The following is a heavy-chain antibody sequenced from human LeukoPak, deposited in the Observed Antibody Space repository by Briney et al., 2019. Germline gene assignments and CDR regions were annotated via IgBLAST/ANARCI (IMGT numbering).Heavy chain of an antibody. D-gene: IGHD5-18*01. CDR3: ARGHTSMGRTFDY. J-gene: IGHJ4*02. Sequence: GGSLRVSCAASGFTFDDHVMHWVRQAPGKGLEWVSLISGDGASTFYADSVKGRFTISRDNSKNSLCLQMNSLGDEDTAVYYCARGHTSMGRTFDYWGQGTLVTVSS. CDR1: GFTFDDHV. V-gene: IGHV3-43*02. CDR2: ISGDGAST.